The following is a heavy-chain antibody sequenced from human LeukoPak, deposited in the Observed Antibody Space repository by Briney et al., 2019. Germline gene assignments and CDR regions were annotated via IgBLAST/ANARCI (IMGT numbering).Heavy chain of an antibody. CDR1: GFPFRDYY. J-gene: IGHJ6*02. D-gene: IGHD3-16*01. Sequence: GGSLRLSCAVSGFPFRDYYMKWIRQAPGKGLEWVSSISSSSSYIYYADSVKGRFTISRDNAKNSLYLQMNSLRAEDTAVYYCARDWGYYYYYGMDVWGQGTTVTVSS. CDR3: ARDWGYYYYYGMDV. V-gene: IGHV3-11*06. CDR2: ISSSSSYI.